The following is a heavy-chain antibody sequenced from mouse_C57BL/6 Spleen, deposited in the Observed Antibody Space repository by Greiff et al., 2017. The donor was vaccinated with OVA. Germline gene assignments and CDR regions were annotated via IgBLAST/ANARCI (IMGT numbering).Heavy chain of an antibody. CDR2: INPGSGGT. D-gene: IGHD1-1*01. J-gene: IGHJ2*01. CDR3: ARGGSFDY. CDR1: GYAFTNYL. Sequence: VQLQQSGAELVRPGTSVKVSCKASGYAFTNYLIEWVKQRPGQGLEWIGVINPGSGGTNYNEKFKGKATLTADNSSSTAYMQLSSLTSEYAAVYFCARGGSFDYWGQGTTLTVSS. V-gene: IGHV1-54*01.